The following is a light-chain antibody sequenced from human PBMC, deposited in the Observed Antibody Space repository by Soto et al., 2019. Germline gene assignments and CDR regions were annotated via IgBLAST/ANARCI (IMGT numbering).Light chain of an antibody. V-gene: IGKV3-20*01. CDR2: GAS. CDR3: QQYNNWPLT. J-gene: IGKJ3*01. Sequence: ELVLTQSPGILSLSPGERASLSCGASQSISSSFLAWYQQKPGQAPRLLIYGASSRATGIPDRFSGTGSETDFTLTISRLEPEDFAVYYCQQYNNWPLTFGPGTKGGYQ. CDR1: QSISSSF.